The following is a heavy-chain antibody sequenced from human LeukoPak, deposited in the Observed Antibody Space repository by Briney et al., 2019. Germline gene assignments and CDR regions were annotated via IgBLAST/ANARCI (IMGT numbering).Heavy chain of an antibody. Sequence: PSETLSLTCVVYGGSFSGDYWSWIRQPPGRGLEWIGEINHSGRTNYNPSLMSRVTISVDTSKNQFSLKLSSVTAADTAVYYCARLTPYYYDSSRYYFDYWGQGTLVTVSS. D-gene: IGHD3-22*01. CDR3: ARLTPYYYDSSRYYFDY. V-gene: IGHV4-34*01. J-gene: IGHJ4*02. CDR2: INHSGRT. CDR1: GGSFSGDY.